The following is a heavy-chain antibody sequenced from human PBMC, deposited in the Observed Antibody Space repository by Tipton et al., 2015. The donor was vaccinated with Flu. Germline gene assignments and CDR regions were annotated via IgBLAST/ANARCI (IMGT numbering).Heavy chain of an antibody. Sequence: LRLSCTVSGGSISSSRYYWGWIRQPPGKGLEWIGSIYHSGTAYYNPSLKSRVTISVDTSKNQISLKLSSVTAADTAVYYCARYPESNYHWFGPWGQGTLVTVSS. CDR3: ARYPESNYHWFGP. V-gene: IGHV4-39*07. CDR1: GGSISSSRYY. CDR2: IYHSGTA. D-gene: IGHD4-11*01. J-gene: IGHJ5*02.